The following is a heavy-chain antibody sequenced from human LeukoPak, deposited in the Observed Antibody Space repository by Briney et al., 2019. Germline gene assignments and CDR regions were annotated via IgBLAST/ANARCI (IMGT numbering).Heavy chain of an antibody. J-gene: IGHJ4*02. D-gene: IGHD5-18*01. CDR2: ISGSGGST. CDR1: GFTFSSYA. V-gene: IGHV3-23*01. Sequence: GGPLRLSCAASGFTFSSYAMSWVRQAPGKGLEWVSAISGSGGSTYYADSVKGRFTISRDNSKNTLYLQMNSLRAEDTAVYYCAKDRHSYGYCYFDYWGQGTLVTVSS. CDR3: AKDRHSYGYCYFDY.